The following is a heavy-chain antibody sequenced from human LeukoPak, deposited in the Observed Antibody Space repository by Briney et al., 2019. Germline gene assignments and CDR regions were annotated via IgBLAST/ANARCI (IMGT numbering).Heavy chain of an antibody. D-gene: IGHD6-13*01. CDR1: GVTVSSNY. CDR3: ARDRLGIAASLGAFDI. CDR2: IYSGGRT. J-gene: IGHJ3*02. Sequence: VGSLRLSCAASGVTVSSNYISSVSEAPGKGLGWGSVIYSGGRTYSEDSLKGRFTISRDNSKNPLYLQMHSLRAEDAAVYYCARDRLGIAASLGAFDIWGQGTMVTVSS. V-gene: IGHV3-53*01.